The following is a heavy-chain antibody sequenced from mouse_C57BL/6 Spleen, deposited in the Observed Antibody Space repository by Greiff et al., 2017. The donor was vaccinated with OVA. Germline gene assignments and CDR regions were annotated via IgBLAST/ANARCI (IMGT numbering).Heavy chain of an antibody. CDR3: ARHDGDYDYGLDY. Sequence: EVKLMESGGDLVKPGGSLKLSCAASGFTFSSYGMSWVRQTPDKRLEWVATISSGGSYTYYPDSVKGRFTISRDNAKNTLYLQMSSLKSEDTAMYYCARHDGDYDYGLDYWGQGTTLTVSS. D-gene: IGHD2-4*01. J-gene: IGHJ2*01. CDR1: GFTFSSYG. CDR2: ISSGGSYT. V-gene: IGHV5-6*01.